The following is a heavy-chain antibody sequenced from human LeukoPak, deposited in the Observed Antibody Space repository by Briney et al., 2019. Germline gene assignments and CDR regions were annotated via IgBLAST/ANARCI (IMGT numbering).Heavy chain of an antibody. CDR2: LYSGGST. D-gene: IGHD2-2*03. V-gene: IGHV3-66*01. Sequence: GGSLRLSCAASVFTVSRNYMSWVRPAPGKGLEWVSVLYSGGSTYYADSVKGRFTISRDDSKNTLSLQMNSLRAEDTAVYYCAMDRNGLYWGQGALVTVSS. CDR3: AMDRNGLY. J-gene: IGHJ4*02. CDR1: VFTVSRNY.